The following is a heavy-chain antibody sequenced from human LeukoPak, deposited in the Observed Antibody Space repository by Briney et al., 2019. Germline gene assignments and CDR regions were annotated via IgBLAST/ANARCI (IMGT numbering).Heavy chain of an antibody. J-gene: IGHJ4*02. CDR2: ISSSSSYI. Sequence: AGSLRLSSAASGFTFSSYSMNWVRQAPGKGLEWVSSISSSSSYIYYADSVKGRFTISRDNAKNSLYLQMNSLRAEDTAVYYCARDRPRKNIAVARNAPLGDYWGQGTLVTVSS. CDR1: GFTFSSYS. CDR3: ARDRPRKNIAVARNAPLGDY. D-gene: IGHD6-19*01. V-gene: IGHV3-21*01.